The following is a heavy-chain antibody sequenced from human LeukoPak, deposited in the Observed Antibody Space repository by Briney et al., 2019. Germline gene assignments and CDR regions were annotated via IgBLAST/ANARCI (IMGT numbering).Heavy chain of an antibody. CDR3: ARAPHYGGNPPDY. V-gene: IGHV3-33*01. Sequence: GGSLRLSCAASGFTFSSYGMHWVRQAPGKGLEWVAVIWYDGSNKYYADSVKGRFTISRDNSKNTLYLQMNSLRAEDTAVYYCARAPHYGGNPPDYWGQGTLVTVSS. D-gene: IGHD4-23*01. CDR1: GFTFSSYG. CDR2: IWYDGSNK. J-gene: IGHJ4*02.